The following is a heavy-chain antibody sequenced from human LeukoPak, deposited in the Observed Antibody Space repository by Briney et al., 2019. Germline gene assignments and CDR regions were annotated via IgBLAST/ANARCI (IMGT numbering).Heavy chain of an antibody. CDR1: GYTFTSYY. Sequence: ASVKVSCKASGYTFTSYYMHWVRQAPGQGLEWMGIINPSGGSTSYAQKFQGRVTMTRDTSSSTVYMELSSLRSEDTAVYYCARDALYSGSYWGYFDYWGQGTLVTASS. D-gene: IGHD1-26*01. J-gene: IGHJ4*02. V-gene: IGHV1-46*01. CDR3: ARDALYSGSYWGYFDY. CDR2: INPSGGST.